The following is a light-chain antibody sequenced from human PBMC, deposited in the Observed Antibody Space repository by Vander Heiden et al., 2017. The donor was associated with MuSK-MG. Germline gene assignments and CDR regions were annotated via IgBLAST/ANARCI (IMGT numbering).Light chain of an antibody. Sequence: DIRMTQSPSTLSASLGDTVTITCRASQDIGRDLAWYQQKPGKAPRLLISKASALETGVPSKFSGSGYETEFTLTISSRQPEDFATYYCQQYAVSLFLSFGGGTKVDI. CDR1: QDIGRD. J-gene: IGKJ4*01. V-gene: IGKV1-5*03. CDR3: QQYAVSLFLS. CDR2: KAS.